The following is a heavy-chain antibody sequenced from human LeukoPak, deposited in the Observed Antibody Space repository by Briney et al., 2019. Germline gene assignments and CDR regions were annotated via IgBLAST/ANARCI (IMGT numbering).Heavy chain of an antibody. CDR3: AKDRLGYGDYDAFDI. CDR1: GFTFSSYA. Sequence: PGGSLRLSCAASGFTFSSYAMSWVRQAPGKGLEWVSAISGSGGSTYYADSVRGRFTISRDNSKNTLYLQMNSLRAEDTAVYYCAKDRLGYGDYDAFDIWGQGTMVTVSS. J-gene: IGHJ3*02. V-gene: IGHV3-23*01. D-gene: IGHD4-17*01. CDR2: ISGSGGST.